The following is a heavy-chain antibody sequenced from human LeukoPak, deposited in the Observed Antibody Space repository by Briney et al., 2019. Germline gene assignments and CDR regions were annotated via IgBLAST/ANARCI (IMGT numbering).Heavy chain of an antibody. J-gene: IGHJ4*02. D-gene: IGHD2-2*02. CDR2: ISSSSSYI. CDR1: GFTFSSYS. V-gene: IGHV3-21*01. Sequence: PGGSLRLSCAASGFTFSSYSMNWVRQAPGKGLEWVSSISSSSSYIYYADSVKGRFTFSRDNAKNSLYLQMNSLRAEDTAVNYCAKDRIPATAIDYWGQGTLVTVSS. CDR3: AKDRIPATAIDY.